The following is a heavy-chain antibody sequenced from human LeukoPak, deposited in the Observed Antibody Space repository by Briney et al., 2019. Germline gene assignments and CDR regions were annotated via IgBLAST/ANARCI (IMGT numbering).Heavy chain of an antibody. CDR1: GRSISSGAYY. CDR2: IYDSGST. V-gene: IGHV4-31*03. D-gene: IGHD3-10*01. Sequence: PSQTLSLTCTVSGRSISSGAYYWSWIRQHAGKGLECIGYIYDSGSTYYNPSLKSRLTISLDTSNNQFSLRLSSVTAADTAVYYCARGHYYDSGEAFFDYWGQGALVTVSS. J-gene: IGHJ4*02. CDR3: ARGHYYDSGEAFFDY.